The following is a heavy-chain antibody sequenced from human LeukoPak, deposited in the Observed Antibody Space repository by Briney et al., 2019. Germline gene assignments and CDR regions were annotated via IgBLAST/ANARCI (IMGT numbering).Heavy chain of an antibody. J-gene: IGHJ5*02. D-gene: IGHD3-3*01. CDR2: IYYSGST. V-gene: IGHV4-39*01. CDR1: GGSISSSSYY. Sequence: PSETLSLTCTVSGGSISSSSYYWGWIRQPPGKGLEWIGSIYYSGSTYYNPSLKSRVTISVDTSKNQFSLKLSSVTAADTAVYYCARRTRYYDFWSGYRNWFDPWGQGTLVLVSS. CDR3: ARRTRYYDFWSGYRNWFDP.